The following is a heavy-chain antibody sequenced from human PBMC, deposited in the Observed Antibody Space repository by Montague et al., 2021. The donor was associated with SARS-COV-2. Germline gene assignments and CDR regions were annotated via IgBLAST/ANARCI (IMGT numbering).Heavy chain of an antibody. CDR3: ARGLDHNKGGDY. CDR1: GASISSTNYY. CDR2: IYSSGVT. D-gene: IGHD3-16*01. Sequence: TLSLTCTVSGASISSTNYYWSWIRQPAGKGLEWIGRIYSSGVTNYNPSLKSRVSISIDTSKNEFSLKLTSVTAADTAVYYCARGLDHNKGGDYWGQGILVIVSS. V-gene: IGHV4-61*02. J-gene: IGHJ4*02.